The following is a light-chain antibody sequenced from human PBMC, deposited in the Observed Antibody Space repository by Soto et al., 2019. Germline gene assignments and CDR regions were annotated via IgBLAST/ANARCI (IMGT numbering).Light chain of an antibody. CDR3: QQYGSSPRT. J-gene: IGKJ1*01. CDR2: GAS. Sequence: IVFTLSPCTLSLSPGERATLSCRASQNVGSRYLAWYQQKPGQAPRLLIYGASSRATGIPDRFSGSGSGTDFTLTISRLEPEDFAVYYCQQYGSSPRTFGQGTKVDIK. V-gene: IGKV3-20*01. CDR1: QNVGSRY.